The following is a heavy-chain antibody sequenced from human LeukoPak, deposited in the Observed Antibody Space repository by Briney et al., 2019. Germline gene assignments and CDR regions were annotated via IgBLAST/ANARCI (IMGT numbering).Heavy chain of an antibody. CDR1: GFTFSNYA. CDR2: VSGSGIST. Sequence: GGSLRLSCAASGFTFSNYAMSWVRQAPGKGLEWISTVSGSGISTYYADSVKGRFTISRDNSKNTLSLQMNNPRTEDTAVYYCAKRDAYNWGQGTLVTVSS. J-gene: IGHJ4*02. V-gene: IGHV3-23*01. CDR3: AKRDAYN. D-gene: IGHD5-24*01.